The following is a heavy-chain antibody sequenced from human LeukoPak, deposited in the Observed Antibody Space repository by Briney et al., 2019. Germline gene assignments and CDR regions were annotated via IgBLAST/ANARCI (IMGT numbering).Heavy chain of an antibody. D-gene: IGHD6-25*01. CDR3: AKDGAGSSAYYYFEY. J-gene: IGHJ4*02. CDR1: GFSFSTYA. V-gene: IGHV3-64*01. CDR2: ISSNGGST. Sequence: GGSLRLSCAASGFSFSTYAMHWVRQAPGKGLEYVSTISSNGGSTYYVNSVKGRFTISRDNPKDTLYLQLGSLRGEDTAVYYCAKDGAGSSAYYYFEYWGLGTLVTVSS.